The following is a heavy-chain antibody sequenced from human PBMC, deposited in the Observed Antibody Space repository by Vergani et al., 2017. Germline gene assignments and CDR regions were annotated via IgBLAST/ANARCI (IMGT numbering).Heavy chain of an antibody. Sequence: QVQLVQSGAEVKKPGSSVKVSCKASGGTFSSYAISWVRQAPGKGLEWMGRIIPIFGTANYAQKFKGSVTITADESTSTAYMELSSLRSEDTAVYYCARAKDTAMVTWYYGMDVWGQGTTVTVSS. J-gene: IGHJ6*02. CDR2: IIPIFGTA. V-gene: IGHV1-69*13. CDR1: GGTFSSYA. CDR3: ARAKDTAMVTWYYGMDV. D-gene: IGHD5-18*01.